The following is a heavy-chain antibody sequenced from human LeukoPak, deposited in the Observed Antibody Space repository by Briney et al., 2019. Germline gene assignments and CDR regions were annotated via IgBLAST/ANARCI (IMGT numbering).Heavy chain of an antibody. CDR1: GGSISSSSYY. J-gene: IGHJ6*03. V-gene: IGHV4-39*07. Sequence: PETLSLTCTVSGGSISSSSYYWGWIRQPPGKGLEWIGSIYYSGSTYYNPSLKSRVTISVDTSKTQFSLKLRSVTAADTAVYYCARTTEAHSWRTRYYDYYMDVWGKGTTVTVSS. D-gene: IGHD6-13*01. CDR2: IYYSGST. CDR3: ARTTEAHSWRTRYYDYYMDV.